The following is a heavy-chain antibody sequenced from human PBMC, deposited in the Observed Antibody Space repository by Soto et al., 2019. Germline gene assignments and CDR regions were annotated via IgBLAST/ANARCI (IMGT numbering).Heavy chain of an antibody. D-gene: IGHD2-15*01. J-gene: IGHJ3*02. CDR2: IGTAGDP. V-gene: IGHV3-13*05. Sequence: PGGSLRLSCAASGFTFSSYDMHWVRQATGKGLEWVSAIGTAGDPYYPGSVKGRFTISRENAKNSLYLQMNSLRAGDTAVYYCARAGGGKGVDAFDIWGQGTMVTVSS. CDR1: GFTFSSYD. CDR3: ARAGGGKGVDAFDI.